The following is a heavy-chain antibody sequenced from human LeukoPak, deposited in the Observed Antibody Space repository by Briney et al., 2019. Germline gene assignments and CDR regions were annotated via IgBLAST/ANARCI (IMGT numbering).Heavy chain of an antibody. D-gene: IGHD1-26*01. CDR2: IYYSGST. CDR1: GGSISSGDYY. CDR3: ARAHIVGTVTTPWFDP. Sequence: PSETLSLTCTVSGGSISSGDYYWSWIRQPPGKGLEWIGYIYYSGSTYYNPSLKSRVTISVDTSKNQFSLKLSSVTAADTAVYYCARAHIVGTVTTPWFDPWGQGTLVTVSS. V-gene: IGHV4-30-4*02. J-gene: IGHJ5*02.